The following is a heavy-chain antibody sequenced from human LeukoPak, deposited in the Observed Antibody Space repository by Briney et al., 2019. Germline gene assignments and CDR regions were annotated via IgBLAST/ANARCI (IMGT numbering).Heavy chain of an antibody. D-gene: IGHD6-13*01. Sequence: PSETLSLTCTVSGGSIRSYYWSWIRQPPGKGLEWIGYIYYSGSTNYNPSLKSRVTISVDTSKNQFSLKLSSVTAADTAVHYCARVYYSNSYDYWYFDLWGRGTLVTVSS. V-gene: IGHV4-59*01. CDR1: GGSIRSYY. CDR2: IYYSGST. J-gene: IGHJ2*01. CDR3: ARVYYSNSYDYWYFDL.